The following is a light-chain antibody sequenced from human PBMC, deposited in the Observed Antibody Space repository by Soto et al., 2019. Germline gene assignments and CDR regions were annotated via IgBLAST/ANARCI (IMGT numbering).Light chain of an antibody. CDR3: QQSYSTPIT. J-gene: IGKJ5*01. Sequence: DIQVNQFSSSLFSSVGGRVNLTCRASPGNRRYLNWYQQKPGKAPKLLIYAASSLQSGVPSRFSGSGSGTDFTLTISSLQPEDFATYYCQQSYSTPITFGQGTRLEIK. CDR2: AAS. CDR1: PGNRRY. V-gene: IGKV1-39*01.